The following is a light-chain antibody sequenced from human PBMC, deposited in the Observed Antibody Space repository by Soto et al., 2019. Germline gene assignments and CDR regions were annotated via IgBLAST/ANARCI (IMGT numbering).Light chain of an antibody. Sequence: EIVMTQSPATLSVSPGERATLFCRASQSVSTNLAWYQQKPGQAPRLLIYGASTRATGIPARFSGSGSGTEFTLTISSPQSEDFVVYYCQQYNDWPPVTFGQGTKLEIK. CDR3: QQYNDWPPVT. J-gene: IGKJ2*01. V-gene: IGKV3-15*01. CDR1: QSVSTN. CDR2: GAS.